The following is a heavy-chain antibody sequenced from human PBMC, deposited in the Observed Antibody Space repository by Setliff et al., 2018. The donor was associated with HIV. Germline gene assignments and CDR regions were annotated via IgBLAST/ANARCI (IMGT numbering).Heavy chain of an antibody. CDR2: ISSSGSSI. J-gene: IGHJ4*02. D-gene: IGHD3-22*01. CDR3: AKHPMIVHPYYFGY. V-gene: IGHV3-21*04. CDR1: GFTFSSYT. Sequence: GGSLRLSCAASGFTFSSYTMNWVRQAPGKGLEWISYISSSGSSIYLANSVKGRFIISRDNAKNALYLQMNSLRAEDTAVYYCAKHPMIVHPYYFGYWGQGTLVTVSS.